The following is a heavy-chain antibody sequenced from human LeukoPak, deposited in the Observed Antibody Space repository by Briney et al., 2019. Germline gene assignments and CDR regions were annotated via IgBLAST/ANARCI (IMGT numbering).Heavy chain of an antibody. CDR1: GFTFSSYS. V-gene: IGHV3-21*01. CDR3: ARGSTLGSCTSSSCHNWFDP. CDR2: ISSSSSYI. D-gene: IGHD2-2*01. Sequence: GGSLRLSCAASGFTFSSYSMNWVRQAPGKGLEWVSSISSSSSYIYYADSVKGRFTISRDNAKNSLYLQMNSLRVEDTAVYYCARGSTLGSCTSSSCHNWFDPWGQGTLVTVSS. J-gene: IGHJ5*02.